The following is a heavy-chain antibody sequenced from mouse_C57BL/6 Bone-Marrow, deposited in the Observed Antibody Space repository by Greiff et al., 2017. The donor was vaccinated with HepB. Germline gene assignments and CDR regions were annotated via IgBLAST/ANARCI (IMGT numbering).Heavy chain of an antibody. D-gene: IGHD2-4*01. V-gene: IGHV1-15*01. J-gene: IGHJ3*01. CDR2: IDPETGGT. Sequence: VQLQQSGAELVRPGASVTLSCKASGYTFTDYEMHWVKQTPVHGLEWIGAIDPETGGTAYNQKFKGKAILTADKSSSTAYMELRSLTSEDSAVYNCTREGLRQGFAYWGQGTLVTVSA. CDR3: TREGLRQGFAY. CDR1: GYTFTDYE.